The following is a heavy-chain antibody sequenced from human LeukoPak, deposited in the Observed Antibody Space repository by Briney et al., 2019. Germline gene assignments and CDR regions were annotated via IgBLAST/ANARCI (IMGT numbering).Heavy chain of an antibody. J-gene: IGHJ4*02. Sequence: APVKVSCKASGYTFTSYGISWVRQAPGHGLEWRGWISAYNGNTNYAQKLQSRVTITSDTTTSTAYMELRSRRSDDAAVYYCGIGVGSSWWLCVYWGQGTLVTVSS. V-gene: IGHV1-18*01. CDR1: GYTFTSYG. D-gene: IGHD6-13*01. CDR3: GIGVGSSWWLCVY. CDR2: ISAYNGNT.